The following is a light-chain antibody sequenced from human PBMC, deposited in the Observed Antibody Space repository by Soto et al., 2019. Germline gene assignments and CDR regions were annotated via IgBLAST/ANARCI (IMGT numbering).Light chain of an antibody. V-gene: IGLV2-14*01. J-gene: IGLJ1*01. CDR1: SSAVGGYNY. CDR3: SSYTTSNTRQIV. CDR2: DVS. Sequence: QSALTQPASVSGSPGQSITISCTGTSSAVGGYNYVSWYQQHPGKAPKFMIYDVSNRPSVVSNRFSGSKSGNTASLTISGLQAEDEADYYCSSYTTSNTRQIVFVTGTKLTVL.